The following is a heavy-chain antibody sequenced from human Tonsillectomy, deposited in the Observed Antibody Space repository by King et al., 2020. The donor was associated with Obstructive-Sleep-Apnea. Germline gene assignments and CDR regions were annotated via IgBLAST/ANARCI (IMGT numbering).Heavy chain of an antibody. CDR2: TSGSGGSS. Sequence: VQLVESGGGLVQPGGSLRLSCAASGFTFSGYAMSWVRQAPGKGLEWVSVTSGSGGSSYYADSVKGRFTISRDNSKNTLYLQMNSLRAEDTAVYYCAKVGGWNGDCFDYWGQGTLVTVSS. V-gene: IGHV3-23*04. CDR3: AKVGGWNGDCFDY. CDR1: GFTFSGYA. J-gene: IGHJ4*02. D-gene: IGHD2-21*01.